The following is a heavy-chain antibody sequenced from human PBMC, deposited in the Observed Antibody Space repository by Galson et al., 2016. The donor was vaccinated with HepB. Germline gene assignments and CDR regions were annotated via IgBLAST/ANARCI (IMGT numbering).Heavy chain of an antibody. CDR2: VSRSGDSM. CDR1: GFTFSESY. D-gene: IGHD4-17*01. Sequence: SLRLSCAASGFTFSESYMTWIRQAPGKGLEWVSYVSRSGDSMLYADSVRGRFTISRDNVKKSLYLQMTNLRPEDTAVYYCARDLPDDSVEYFDVFDLWGQGTLVTVAS. CDR3: ARDLPDDSVEYFDVFDL. V-gene: IGHV3-11*01. J-gene: IGHJ3*01.